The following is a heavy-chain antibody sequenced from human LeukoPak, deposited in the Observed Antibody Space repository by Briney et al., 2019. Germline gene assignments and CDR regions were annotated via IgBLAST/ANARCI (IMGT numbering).Heavy chain of an antibody. CDR1: GFTFSSYA. J-gene: IGHJ4*02. CDR2: ISGSGGST. Sequence: PGGSLRLSCAASGFTFSSYAMSWVRQAPGKGLEWVSAISGSGGSTYYADSVKGRFTISRDNSKSTLYLQMNSLRAEDTAVYYCAKPDYGGNSISRVGCDYWGQGTLVTVSS. V-gene: IGHV3-23*01. CDR3: AKPDYGGNSISRVGCDY. D-gene: IGHD4-23*01.